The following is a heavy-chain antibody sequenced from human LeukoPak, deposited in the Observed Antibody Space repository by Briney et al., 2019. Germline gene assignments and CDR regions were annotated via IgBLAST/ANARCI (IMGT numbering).Heavy chain of an antibody. CDR3: ARGGYTDALDI. J-gene: IGHJ3*02. V-gene: IGHV1-69*13. CDR2: IIPIFGTA. CDR1: GGTFSSYA. Sequence: ASVKVSCKASGGTFSSYAISWVRQAPGHGLEWMGGIIPIFGTANYAQKFQGRVTITADESTSTAYKELSSLRSEDTAVYYCARGGYTDALDIWGQGTMVTVSS. D-gene: IGHD2-2*02.